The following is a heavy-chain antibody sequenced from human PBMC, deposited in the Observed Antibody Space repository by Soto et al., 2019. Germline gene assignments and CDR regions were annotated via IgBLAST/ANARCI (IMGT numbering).Heavy chain of an antibody. CDR2: ISSSGGST. Sequence: PGGSLRLSCAASGYTFSNFAMSWVRQAPGKGLECVSGISSSGGSTYYADSVKGRFTIARDNSKNTLYLHINSLRAEDTAVYYCAKGAATVTTVWYYYYMDVWGKGTTVTVSS. CDR1: GYTFSNFA. CDR3: AKGAATVTTVWYYYYMDV. D-gene: IGHD4-17*01. J-gene: IGHJ6*03. V-gene: IGHV3-23*01.